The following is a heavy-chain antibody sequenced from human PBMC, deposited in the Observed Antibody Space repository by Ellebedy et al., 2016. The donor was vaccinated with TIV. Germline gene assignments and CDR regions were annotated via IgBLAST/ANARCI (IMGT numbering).Heavy chain of an antibody. CDR3: ARGRGYTHQGLNFDS. Sequence: GESLKISCAASGFTFSSYSMNWVRQAPGKGLEWVSHISSSSSTIYYADSVKGRFTISRDNAKNSLYLQMNSLRAEDTAVYYCARGRGYTHQGLNFDSWGQGTLVTVSS. CDR2: ISSSSSTI. J-gene: IGHJ4*02. CDR1: GFTFSSYS. D-gene: IGHD2-2*02. V-gene: IGHV3-48*04.